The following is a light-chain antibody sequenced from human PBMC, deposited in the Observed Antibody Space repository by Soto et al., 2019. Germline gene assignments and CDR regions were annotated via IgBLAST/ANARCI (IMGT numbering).Light chain of an antibody. CDR1: QSVTSRF. J-gene: IGKJ2*03. CDR2: GAS. V-gene: IGKV3-20*01. Sequence: DTVLTQSPGTLSLSPGERATLSCRASQSVTSRFLAWYQQRPGQAPILLIYGASNRAAGIPDRFSGSGSGTDLTLDISRLEPEDFGVYFCQQYGSPPFSFGQGTKVEIK. CDR3: QQYGSPPFS.